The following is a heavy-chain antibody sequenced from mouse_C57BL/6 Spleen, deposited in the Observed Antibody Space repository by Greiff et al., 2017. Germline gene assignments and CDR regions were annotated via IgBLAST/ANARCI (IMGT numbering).Heavy chain of an antibody. D-gene: IGHD2-1*01. CDR1: GYTFTDYY. CDR2: INPNNGGT. V-gene: IGHV1-26*01. CDR3: ARGGDGNYGGDY. J-gene: IGHJ2*01. Sequence: EVQLQQSGPELVKPGASVKISCKASGYTFTDYYMNWVKQSHGKSLEWIGDINPNNGGTSYNQKFKGKATLTVDKSSSTAYMELRSLTSEDSAVYYGARGGDGNYGGDYWGQGTTLTVSS.